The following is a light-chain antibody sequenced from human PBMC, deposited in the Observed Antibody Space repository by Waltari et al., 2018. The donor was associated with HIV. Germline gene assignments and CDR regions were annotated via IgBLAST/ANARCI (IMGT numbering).Light chain of an antibody. J-gene: IGLJ3*02. Sequence: QSALTQPASVSGSLGHSITISCTGSRTDIGAFDYVSWYQQHPARPPKLLIYEGRNRPLGVSNRFSGSKSGDTASLTISGLQAEDEAHYFCSSYTSSDTPYWVFGGGTKLTVL. V-gene: IGLV2-14*01. CDR2: EGR. CDR1: RTDIGAFDY. CDR3: SSYTSSDTPYWV.